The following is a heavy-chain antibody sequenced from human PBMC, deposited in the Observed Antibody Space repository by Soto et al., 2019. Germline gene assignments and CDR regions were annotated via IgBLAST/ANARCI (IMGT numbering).Heavy chain of an antibody. CDR1: GYTFTGYY. V-gene: IGHV1-2*04. Sequence: GASVKVSCKASGYTFTGYYMHWVRQAPGQGLEWMGWINPNSGGTNYAQKFQGWVTMTRDTSISTAYMELSRLRSDDTAVYYCARDPNDSSGSPGFDPWGQGTLVTVSS. CDR2: INPNSGGT. J-gene: IGHJ5*02. D-gene: IGHD3-22*01. CDR3: ARDPNDSSGSPGFDP.